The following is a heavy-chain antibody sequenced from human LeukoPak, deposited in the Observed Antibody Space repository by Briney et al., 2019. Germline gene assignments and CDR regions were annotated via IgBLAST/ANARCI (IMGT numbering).Heavy chain of an antibody. J-gene: IGHJ4*02. D-gene: IGHD5-18*01. CDR1: GFTFRSYG. Sequence: PGGSLRLSCAASGFTFRSYGMHWVRQAPGKGLEWVAVISYDGTKKYYADSVKGRFTISRDNSKNTLYLQMNSLRVEDTAAYFCAKEFMADKTISNFDYWGQGTLVTVSS. CDR3: AKEFMADKTISNFDY. V-gene: IGHV3-30*18. CDR2: ISYDGTKK.